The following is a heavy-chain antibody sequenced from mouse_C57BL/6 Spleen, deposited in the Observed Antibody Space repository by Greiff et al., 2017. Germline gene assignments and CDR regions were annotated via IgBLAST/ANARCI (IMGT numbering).Heavy chain of an antibody. CDR2: INPSSGYT. Sequence: SGAELAKPGASVKLSCKASGYTFTSYWMHWVKQRPGQGLEWIGYINPSSGYTKFNQKFKDKAPLTADKSSSTAYMQLSSLTYEDSAVYYCARGGITTVVDHDWYFDVWGTGTTVTVSS. CDR1: GYTFTSYW. J-gene: IGHJ1*03. D-gene: IGHD1-1*01. CDR3: ARGGITTVVDHDWYFDV. V-gene: IGHV1-7*01.